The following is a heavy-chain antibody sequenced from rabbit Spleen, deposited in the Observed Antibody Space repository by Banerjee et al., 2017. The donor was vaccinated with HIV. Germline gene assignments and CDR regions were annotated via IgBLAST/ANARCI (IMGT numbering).Heavy chain of an antibody. Sequence: QSLEESGGDLVKPGASLTLTCTASGFSFSTSYYMCWVRQAPGKGLEWIGCIYAGSSGSTYYASWAKGRFTISKTSSTTVTLQMTSLTAADTATYFCVREADSGYNLWGQGTLVTVS. CDR2: IYAGSSGST. J-gene: IGHJ4*01. CDR1: GFSFSTSYY. V-gene: IGHV1S40*01. D-gene: IGHD1-1*01. CDR3: VREADSGYNL.